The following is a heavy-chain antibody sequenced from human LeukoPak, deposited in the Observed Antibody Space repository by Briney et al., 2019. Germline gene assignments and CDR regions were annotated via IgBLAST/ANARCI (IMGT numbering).Heavy chain of an antibody. D-gene: IGHD1-26*01. Sequence: AESLTLSCAASGFTFSSYSMNWVRQAPGKGLEWVSSISSSSSYIYYADSVKGRFTISRDNAKNSLYLQMNSLRADDTAVYYCAGRGSPGSFDYWGQGTLVTVSS. CDR1: GFTFSSYS. CDR3: AGRGSPGSFDY. CDR2: ISSSSSYI. J-gene: IGHJ4*02. V-gene: IGHV3-21*01.